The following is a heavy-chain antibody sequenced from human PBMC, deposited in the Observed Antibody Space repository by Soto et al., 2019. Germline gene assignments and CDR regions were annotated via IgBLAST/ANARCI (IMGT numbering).Heavy chain of an antibody. CDR2: ISSSSSYI. J-gene: IGHJ6*03. CDR3: ARGAELRHYYYYYMDV. Sequence: EVELVESGGGLVKPGGSLRLSCAASGLTFSSYSMNWVRQAPGQGLECVSSISSSSSYIYYADSVKGRFTISRDNAKKSLYLQMNSLRAEDTAVYDCARGAELRHYYYYYMDVWGKGTTVTVSS. CDR1: GLTFSSYS. D-gene: IGHD1-7*01. V-gene: IGHV3-21*01.